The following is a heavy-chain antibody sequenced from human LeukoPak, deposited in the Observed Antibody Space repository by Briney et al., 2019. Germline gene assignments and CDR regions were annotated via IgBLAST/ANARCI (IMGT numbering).Heavy chain of an antibody. CDR1: GYTFTSYD. CDR2: MNPNSGNT. CDR3: ARVAVRYFDWPRRPYYFDY. V-gene: IGHV1-8*01. Sequence: ASVKVSCKASGYTFTSYDINWVRQATGQGLEWMGWMNPNSGNTGYAQKFQGRVTMTRNTSISTAYMELSSLRSEDTAVYYCARVAVRYFDWPRRPYYFDYWGQGTLDTVSS. J-gene: IGHJ4*02. D-gene: IGHD3-9*01.